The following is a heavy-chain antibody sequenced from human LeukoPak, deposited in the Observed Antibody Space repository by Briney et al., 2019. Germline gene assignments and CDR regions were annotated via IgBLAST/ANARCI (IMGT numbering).Heavy chain of an antibody. CDR3: ARSSIIAAAGPYYFDY. J-gene: IGHJ4*02. V-gene: IGHV1-69*06. D-gene: IGHD6-13*01. Sequence: ASVRVSCKASGGTFSSYAISWVRQAPGQGLEWMGGIIPIFGTANYAQKFQGRVTITADKSTSTAYMELSSLRSEDTAVYYCARSSIIAAAGPYYFDYWGQGTLVTVSS. CDR1: GGTFSSYA. CDR2: IIPIFGTA.